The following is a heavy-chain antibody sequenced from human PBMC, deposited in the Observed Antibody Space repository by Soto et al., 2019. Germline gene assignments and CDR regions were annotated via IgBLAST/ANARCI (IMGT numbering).Heavy chain of an antibody. CDR2: ISTYDGNT. CDR1: GYTFMSFG. Sequence: ASVKVSCKASGYTFMSFGISWVRQAPGQGLEWMGWISTYDGNTNYAQRLQGRVTVTTDTSTSSAYMELRSLTSDDTAVYYCARAGYSNSWYEDSPYCYGMDVWGQGTTVTVS. V-gene: IGHV1-18*01. J-gene: IGHJ6*02. CDR3: ARAGYSNSWYEDSPYCYGMDV. D-gene: IGHD6-13*01.